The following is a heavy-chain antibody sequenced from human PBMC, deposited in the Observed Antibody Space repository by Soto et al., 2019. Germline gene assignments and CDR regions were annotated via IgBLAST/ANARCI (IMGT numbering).Heavy chain of an antibody. CDR2: INAGNGNT. CDR1: GYTFTSYA. Sequence: QVQLVQSGAEVKKPGASVKVSCKASGYTFTSYAMHWVRQAPGQRLEWMGWINAGNGNTKYSQKFQGRVTITRDTSASTAYMELSSLGSEDTAVYYCARGLGGYYYGSGRMNWFDPWGQGTLVTVSS. V-gene: IGHV1-3*01. D-gene: IGHD3-10*01. CDR3: ARGLGGYYYGSGRMNWFDP. J-gene: IGHJ5*02.